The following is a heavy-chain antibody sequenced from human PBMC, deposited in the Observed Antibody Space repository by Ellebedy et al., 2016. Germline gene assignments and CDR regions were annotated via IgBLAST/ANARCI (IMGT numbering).Heavy chain of an antibody. CDR1: GFSVSSND. V-gene: IGHV3-53*01. D-gene: IGHD1-14*01. J-gene: IGHJ3*01. Sequence: GESLKISXAASGFSVSSNDMSWVRQDPGKGLELVSLIYGGGTSFYADSVEGRFTISRDSSKNTLYLQMSGLGAEDTAVYYCVTRHNGAFDCWGQGTMVTVSS. CDR2: IYGGGTS. CDR3: VTRHNGAFDC.